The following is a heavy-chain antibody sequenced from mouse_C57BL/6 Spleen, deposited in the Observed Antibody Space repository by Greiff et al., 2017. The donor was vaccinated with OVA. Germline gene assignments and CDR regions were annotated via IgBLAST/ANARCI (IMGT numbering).Heavy chain of an antibody. CDR3: TAFITTVVDLYAMDY. CDR1: GFNIKDDY. CDR2: IDPENGDT. D-gene: IGHD1-1*01. J-gene: IGHJ4*01. Sequence: VQLQQSGAELVRPGASVKLSCTASGFNIKDDYMHWVKQRPEQGLEWIGWIDPENGDTEYASKFQGKATITADTSSNTAYLQHSSLTSEDTAVYYCTAFITTVVDLYAMDYWGQGTSVTVSS. V-gene: IGHV14-4*01.